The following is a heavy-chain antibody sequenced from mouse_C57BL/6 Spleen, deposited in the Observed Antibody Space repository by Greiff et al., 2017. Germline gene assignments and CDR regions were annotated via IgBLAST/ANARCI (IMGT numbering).Heavy chain of an antibody. Sequence: QVQLQQSGPELVKPGASVKLSCKASGYTFTSYDINWVKQRPGQGLEWIGWIYPRDGSTKYNEKFKGKATLTVDTSSSTAYMELHSLTSEDSAVYFCARGGHYSNCGDAMDYWGQGTSVTVSS. V-gene: IGHV1-85*01. CDR1: GYTFTSYD. D-gene: IGHD2-5*01. CDR3: ARGGHYSNCGDAMDY. J-gene: IGHJ4*01. CDR2: IYPRDGST.